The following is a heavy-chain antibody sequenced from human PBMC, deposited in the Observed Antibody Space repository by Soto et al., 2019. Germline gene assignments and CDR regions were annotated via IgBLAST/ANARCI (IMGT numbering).Heavy chain of an antibody. CDR1: GGSITSYF. CDR3: ARAEYYFDSGGYPHPYYFDS. V-gene: IGHV4-59*13. Sequence: SETLSLTCTVSGGSITSYFWTWIRQPPGKGLEWIGYIYYSGSTNYNPSLKSRVTISVDTSKNQFSLKVSSVTAADTAVYYCARAEYYFDSGGYPHPYYFDSWGQGTLVTVSS. D-gene: IGHD3-22*01. CDR2: IYYSGST. J-gene: IGHJ4*02.